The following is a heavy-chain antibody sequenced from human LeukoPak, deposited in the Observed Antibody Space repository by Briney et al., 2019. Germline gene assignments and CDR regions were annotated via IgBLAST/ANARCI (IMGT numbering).Heavy chain of an antibody. V-gene: IGHV3-23*01. CDR2: ISGSGGST. Sequence: PGGSLRLSCAASGFTFSSYAMNWVRQAPGKGLEWVSAISGSGGSTYYADSVKGRFTISRDNSKNTLYLQMNSLRAEDTAVYYCAKDPSFRPGYFDYWGQGTLVTVSS. CDR3: AKDPSFRPGYFDY. J-gene: IGHJ4*02. CDR1: GFTFSSYA.